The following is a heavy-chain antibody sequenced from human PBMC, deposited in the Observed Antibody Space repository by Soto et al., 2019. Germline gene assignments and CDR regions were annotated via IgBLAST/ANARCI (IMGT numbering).Heavy chain of an antibody. CDR2: IDPSDSYT. CDR3: ASYYCRSTSCYGWFDP. Sequence: PEDSLRISCKGSGYSFTSYLISWVRQMPGKGLEWMGRIDPSDSYTNYSPSFQGHVTISADKSISTAYLQWSSLKASDTAMYYCASYYCRSTSCYGWFDPWGQGTLVTVSS. CDR1: GYSFTSYL. V-gene: IGHV5-10-1*01. D-gene: IGHD2-2*01. J-gene: IGHJ5*02.